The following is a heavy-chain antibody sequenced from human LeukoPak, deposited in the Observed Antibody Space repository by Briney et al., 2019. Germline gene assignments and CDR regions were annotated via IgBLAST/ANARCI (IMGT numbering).Heavy chain of an antibody. CDR1: GFTFSNYW. CDR2: IKEEGSEK. Sequence: GGSLRLSCAASGFTFSNYWMSWVRQAPGKGLEWVANIKEEGSEKNYVDSVKGRFTISRDNAKNSLYLQMNSLRDEDTAVYYCARDRPGSQLDYWGQGTLVTVSS. V-gene: IGHV3-7*01. CDR3: ARDRPGSQLDY. D-gene: IGHD3-10*01. J-gene: IGHJ4*02.